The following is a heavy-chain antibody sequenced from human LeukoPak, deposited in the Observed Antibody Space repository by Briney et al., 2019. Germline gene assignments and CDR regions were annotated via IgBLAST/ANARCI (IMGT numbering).Heavy chain of an antibody. V-gene: IGHV3-48*03. CDR3: ARAGVKVLVTYDALDL. D-gene: IGHD5-18*01. CDR1: GFTTSTYE. CDR2: MNSAGTTM. J-gene: IGHJ3*01. Sequence: QAGGSLRLSCAASGFTTSTYEMNWVRQAPGKGLEWVSYMNSAGTTMYYADSVKGRFIISRDNGKNSLYLQMSSLRVEDTGVYYCARAGVKVLVTYDALDLWGQGTLVTVSS.